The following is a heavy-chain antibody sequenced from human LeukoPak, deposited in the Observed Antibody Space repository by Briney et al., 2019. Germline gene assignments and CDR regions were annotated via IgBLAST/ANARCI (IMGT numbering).Heavy chain of an antibody. D-gene: IGHD5-18*01. V-gene: IGHV1-18*04. CDR1: GYTFTSYG. CDR3: ARDRGYSYGLYFDY. Sequence: ASVKVSCKASGYTFTSYGISWVRQAPGQGLEWMGWISANNGNTNYAKKLQGRGTMTTDTSTRTAYMELRSMRSDDTAVYYCARDRGYSYGLYFDYWGQGTLVTVSS. J-gene: IGHJ4*02. CDR2: ISANNGNT.